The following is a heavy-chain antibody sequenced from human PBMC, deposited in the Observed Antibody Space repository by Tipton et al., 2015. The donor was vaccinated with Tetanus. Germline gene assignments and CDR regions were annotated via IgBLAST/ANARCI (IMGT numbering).Heavy chain of an antibody. CDR2: IIPIFGTA. CDR1: GGTFSSYA. Sequence: QMQLVQSGAEVKKPGSSVKVSCKASGGTFSSYAISSVRQAPGQALERMGGIIPIFGTANYAQKFQGRVTITADESTSTAYMELSSRRSEDTAVYYCASPNLDSSGYYYVLDYWGQGTLVTVSS. V-gene: IGHV1-69*01. D-gene: IGHD3-22*01. J-gene: IGHJ4*02. CDR3: ASPNLDSSGYYYVLDY.